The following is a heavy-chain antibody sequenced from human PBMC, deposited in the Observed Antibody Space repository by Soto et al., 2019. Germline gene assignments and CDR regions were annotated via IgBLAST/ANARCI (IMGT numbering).Heavy chain of an antibody. V-gene: IGHV3-30*18. Sequence: QVPLVESGGGVVQPGRSLRLSCAASGFTFSSYGMHWVRQAPGKGLEWVAVISYDGSNKYYADSVKGRFTISRDNPNNTLYLQRNSLRAEDTAVYYCAKVVQWLGDFDYWGQGTLVTVSS. J-gene: IGHJ4*02. CDR2: ISYDGSNK. D-gene: IGHD6-19*01. CDR1: GFTFSSYG. CDR3: AKVVQWLGDFDY.